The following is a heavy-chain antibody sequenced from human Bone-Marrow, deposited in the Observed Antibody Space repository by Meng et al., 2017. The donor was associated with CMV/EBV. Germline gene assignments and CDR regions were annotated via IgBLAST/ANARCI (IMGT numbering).Heavy chain of an antibody. CDR2: IIPILGIA. CDR1: VGTFSSYT. D-gene: IGHD6-19*01. J-gene: IGHJ5*02. Sequence: SSDNVPHMASVGTFSSYTISWVRQAPGQGLEWMGRIIPILGIANYAQKFQGRVTITADKSTSTAYMELSSLRSENTAAYYCARGFRGSGWYHGFDPWGQGTLVTVSS. CDR3: ARGFRGSGWYHGFDP. V-gene: IGHV1-69*02.